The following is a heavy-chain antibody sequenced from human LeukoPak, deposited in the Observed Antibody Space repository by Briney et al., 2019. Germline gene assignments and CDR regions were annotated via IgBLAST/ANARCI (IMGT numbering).Heavy chain of an antibody. CDR3: ARHKVAETMFRGINSHWFFDI. CDR2: VQHSGRA. D-gene: IGHD3-10*01. J-gene: IGHJ2*01. V-gene: IGHV4-59*08. Sequence: SETLSFTCTVSGDSIGTFHWSWIRQPPGEGLEWIAQVQHSGRATVSDSLNRRVTISVDTSKNQFSLKVTSVTAADTAVYYCARHKVAETMFRGINSHWFFDIWGRGTLVTVSS. CDR1: GDSIGTFH.